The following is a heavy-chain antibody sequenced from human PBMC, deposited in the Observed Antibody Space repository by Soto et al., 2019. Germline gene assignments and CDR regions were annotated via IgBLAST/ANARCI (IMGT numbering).Heavy chain of an antibody. J-gene: IGHJ4*02. CDR3: ARARGNSQPGYFDY. Sequence: SETLSLTCTVSGGSISSGGYYWSWIRHHPGKGLEWIGYIYYSGSTYYNPSLKSRVTISVDTSKNQFSLKLSSVTAADTAVYYCARARGNSQPGYFDYWGQGTLVTVSS. D-gene: IGHD4-4*01. V-gene: IGHV4-31*03. CDR1: GGSISSGGYY. CDR2: IYYSGST.